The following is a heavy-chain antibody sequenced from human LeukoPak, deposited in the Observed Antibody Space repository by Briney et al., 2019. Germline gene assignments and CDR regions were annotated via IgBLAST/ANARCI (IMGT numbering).Heavy chain of an antibody. J-gene: IGHJ4*02. D-gene: IGHD2-21*02. CDR2: IWYDGSNK. Sequence: GGSLRLSCAASGFTFSSYGMHWVRQAPGKGLEWVAVIWYDGSNKYYADSVKGRFTISRDNSKNRLYLQMNSLRAEDTAVYYCAKSHCGGDCYSIFSDYWGQGTLVTVSS. V-gene: IGHV3-33*06. CDR1: GFTFSSYG. CDR3: AKSHCGGDCYSIFSDY.